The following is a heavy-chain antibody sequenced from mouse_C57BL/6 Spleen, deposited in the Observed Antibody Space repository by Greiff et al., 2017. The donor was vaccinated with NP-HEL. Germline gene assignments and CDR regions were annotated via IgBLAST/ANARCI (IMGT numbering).Heavy chain of an antibody. D-gene: IGHD1-1*01. CDR2: IWGVGST. CDR3: ARRSTTLSGGYFDV. V-gene: IGHV2-6*01. CDR1: GFSLTSYG. J-gene: IGHJ1*03. Sequence: VKLMESGPGLVAPSQSLSITCTVSGFSLTSYGVDWVRQSPGKGLEWLGVIWGVGSTNYNSALKSRMSISKDNSKSQVFLKMNSLQTDDTAMYYCARRSTTLSGGYFDVWGTGTTVTVSS.